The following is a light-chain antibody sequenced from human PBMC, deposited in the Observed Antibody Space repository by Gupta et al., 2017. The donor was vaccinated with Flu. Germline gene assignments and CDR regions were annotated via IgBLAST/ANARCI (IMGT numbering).Light chain of an antibody. Sequence: QSALTQPLPVSGSPGQSVPISCPGSSIAVINYNYVSWYQHHPGKAPKLMIYCVTMRPPGVPDRFSGCKSGNTASLTISGLQAEDEADYYCSSNAGSKKWVFGGGTKLTVL. CDR3: SSNAGSKKWV. CDR2: CVT. CDR1: SIAVINYNY. J-gene: IGLJ3*02. V-gene: IGLV2-11*01.